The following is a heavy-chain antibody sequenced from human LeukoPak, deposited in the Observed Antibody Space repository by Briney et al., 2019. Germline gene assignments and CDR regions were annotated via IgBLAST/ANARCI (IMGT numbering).Heavy chain of an antibody. V-gene: IGHV1-69*05. CDR2: IIPIFGTA. CDR1: GGTFSSYA. Sequence: SVKVSCKASGGTFSSYAISWVRQAPGQGLEWLGRIIPIFGTANYAQKFQGRVTITTDESTSTAYMELSSLRSEDTAVYYCARGFDGDGYTYNWFDPWGQGTLVTVSS. D-gene: IGHD5-24*01. CDR3: ARGFDGDGYTYNWFDP. J-gene: IGHJ5*02.